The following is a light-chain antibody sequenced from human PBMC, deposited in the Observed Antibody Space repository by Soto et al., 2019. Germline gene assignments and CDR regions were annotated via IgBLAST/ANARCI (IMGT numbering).Light chain of an antibody. CDR2: DAS. CDR3: QQRDNWPPFT. CDR1: RSINSY. Sequence: IVLTQSPATLSLSPGERATLSCRASRSINSYLAWYQQKPGPARRLLIYDASNRATGIPTRFSGSGSGTDFTLTTSSLEPEDFAVYYCQQRDNWPPFTFGQGTKLEIK. J-gene: IGKJ2*01. V-gene: IGKV3-11*01.